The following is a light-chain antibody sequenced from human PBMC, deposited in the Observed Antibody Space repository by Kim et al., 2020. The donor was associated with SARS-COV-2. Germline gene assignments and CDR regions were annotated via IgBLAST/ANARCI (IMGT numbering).Light chain of an antibody. J-gene: IGLJ1*01. CDR2: VVN. CDR1: YSY. Sequence: YSYVSWYQQHPGKAPKLMIYVVNKRPSGVPDRFSGSKSGNTASLTITGLQTEDEADYYCCSYAGSYTYVFGVGTKVTVL. CDR3: CSYAGSYTYV. V-gene: IGLV2-11*03.